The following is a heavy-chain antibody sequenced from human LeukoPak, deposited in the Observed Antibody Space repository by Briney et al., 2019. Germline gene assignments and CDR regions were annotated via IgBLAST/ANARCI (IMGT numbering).Heavy chain of an antibody. CDR1: GGSFSGYY. D-gene: IGHD3-3*01. Sequence: PSETLSLTCAVYGGSFSGYYWSWIRQPPGKGLEWIGEINHSGSTNYNPSLKSRVTISVDTSKNQFSLKLSSVTAADTAVYYCATITIFGVAHDYWGQGTPVTVSS. V-gene: IGHV4-34*01. CDR2: INHSGST. J-gene: IGHJ4*02. CDR3: ATITIFGVAHDY.